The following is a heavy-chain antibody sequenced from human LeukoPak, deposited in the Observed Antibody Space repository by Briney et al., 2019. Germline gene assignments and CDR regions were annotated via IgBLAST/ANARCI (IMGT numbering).Heavy chain of an antibody. CDR3: ARGIRYSSYDY. CDR1: GFTFSSHW. Sequence: PGGSLRLSCAASGFTFSSHWMSWVRQAPGKGPEWVANIKQDGTEVYYVDSVKGRFTISRDNARNSLYLQMNSLRAEDTAVYYCARGIRYSSYDYWGQGTLVTVSS. D-gene: IGHD6-19*01. V-gene: IGHV3-7*01. J-gene: IGHJ4*02. CDR2: IKQDGTEV.